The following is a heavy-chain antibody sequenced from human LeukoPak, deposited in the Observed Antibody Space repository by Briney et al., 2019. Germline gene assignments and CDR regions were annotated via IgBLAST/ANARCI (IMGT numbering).Heavy chain of an antibody. V-gene: IGHV4-31*03. CDR1: GGSISSGGYY. Sequence: SQTLSLTCTVSGGSISSGGYYWSWIRQRPVKDLEWIGYIYYSGSTYYNPSLKSRVTISVDTSKNQFSLKLSSVTAADTAVYYCARDCGSGSAFDIWGHGTMVTVSS. CDR3: ARDCGSGSAFDI. D-gene: IGHD3-10*01. J-gene: IGHJ3*02. CDR2: IYYSGST.